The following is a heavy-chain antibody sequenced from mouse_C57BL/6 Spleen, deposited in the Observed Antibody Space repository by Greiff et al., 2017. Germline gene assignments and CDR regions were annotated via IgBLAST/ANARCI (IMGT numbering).Heavy chain of an antibody. V-gene: IGHV1-69*01. J-gene: IGHJ2*01. CDR2: IDPSDSYT. Sequence: QVQLQQPGAELVMPGASVKLSCKASGYTFTSYWMHWVKQRPGQGLEWIGEIDPSDSYTNYNQKFKGKSTLTVDQSSSTAYMQLSSLTSEDSAVYYCAIPYYYGSSLRYFDYWGQGTTLTVSS. D-gene: IGHD1-1*01. CDR3: AIPYYYGSSLRYFDY. CDR1: GYTFTSYW.